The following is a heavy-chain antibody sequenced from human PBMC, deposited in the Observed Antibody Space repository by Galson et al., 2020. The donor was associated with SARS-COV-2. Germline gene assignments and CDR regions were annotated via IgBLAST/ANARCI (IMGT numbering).Heavy chain of an antibody. CDR3: AFLSWWELPGDAFDI. V-gene: IGHV3-53*04. J-gene: IGHJ3*02. CDR2: IYSGGST. Sequence: GGSLRLSCAASGFTVSSNYMSWVRQAPGKGLEWVSVIYSGGSTYYADSVKGRFTISRHNSKNTLCLQMNSLRAEDTAVYYCAFLSWWELPGDAFDIWGQGTMVTVSS. D-gene: IGHD1-26*01. CDR1: GFTVSSNY.